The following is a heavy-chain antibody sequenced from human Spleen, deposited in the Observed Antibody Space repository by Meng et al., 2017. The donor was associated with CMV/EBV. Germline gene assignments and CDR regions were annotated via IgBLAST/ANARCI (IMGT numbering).Heavy chain of an antibody. J-gene: IGHJ5*02. CDR1: GGSFSGYY. CDR3: ARGDYDFWSGYYPHWFDP. CDR2: ICYSGST. Sequence: SETLSLTCAVYGGSFSGYYWSWIRQPPGKGLEWIGSICYSGSTYYNPSLKSRVTISVDTSKNQFSLKLSSVTAADTAVYYCARGDYDFWSGYYPHWFDPWGQGTLVTVSS. V-gene: IGHV4-34*01. D-gene: IGHD3-3*01.